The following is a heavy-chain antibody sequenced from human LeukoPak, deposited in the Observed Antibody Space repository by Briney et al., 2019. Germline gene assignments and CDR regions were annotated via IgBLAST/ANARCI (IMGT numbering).Heavy chain of an antibody. CDR3: ARDLHSYGYAGDY. D-gene: IGHD5-18*01. CDR2: IWYDGSNK. CDR1: GFTFSSYG. V-gene: IGHV3-33*01. Sequence: PGGSLRLSCAASGFTFSSYGMHWVRQAPGKGLEWVAVIWYDGSNKYYADSVKGRFTISRDNSKNTLYLQMNSLRAGDTAVYYCARDLHSYGYAGDYWGQGTLVTVSS. J-gene: IGHJ4*02.